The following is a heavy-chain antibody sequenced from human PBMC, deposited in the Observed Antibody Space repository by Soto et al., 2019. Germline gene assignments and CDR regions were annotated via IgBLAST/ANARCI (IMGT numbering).Heavy chain of an antibody. V-gene: IGHV1-18*01. CDR2: ISAYNGNT. D-gene: IGHD6-13*01. CDR3: ARVTGSVVAAGTKLPPPAFDI. Sequence: ASVKVSCKASGYTFTSYGISWVRQAPGHGLEWMGWISAYNGNTNYAQKLQGRVTMTTDTSTSTAYMELRSLRSDDTAVYYCARVTGSVVAAGTKLPPPAFDIWGQGTMVTDSS. CDR1: GYTFTSYG. J-gene: IGHJ3*02.